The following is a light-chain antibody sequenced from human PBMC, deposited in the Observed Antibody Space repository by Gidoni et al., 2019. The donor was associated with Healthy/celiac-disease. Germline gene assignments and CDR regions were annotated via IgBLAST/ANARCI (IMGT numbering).Light chain of an antibody. V-gene: IGKV1-39*01. CDR1: QSISSY. Sequence: DIQMTQSPSSLSASVGDRVTITCRASQSISSYLNWYQQKPGKAPKLLIYAASSLQSGVPSRFSGSGSVTDFTLTISSLQPEDFATYYCQQSYNTPPPFGPGTKVEIK. CDR2: AAS. CDR3: QQSYNTPPP. J-gene: IGKJ3*01.